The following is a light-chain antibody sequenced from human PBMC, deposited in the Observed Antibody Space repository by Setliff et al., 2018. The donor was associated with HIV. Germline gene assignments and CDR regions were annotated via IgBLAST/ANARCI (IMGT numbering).Light chain of an antibody. CDR1: SSDIGAYNY. J-gene: IGLJ1*01. CDR2: DVR. Sequence: QSVLTQPASVSGSPGQSITISCTGTSSDIGAYNYVSWYQQHPGKAPKAMIYDVRKRPSGVSNRFSGSKSGNTASLTIPGLQAEDEAAYYCSSYVNINTLVFGTGTKVTVL. V-gene: IGLV2-14*03. CDR3: SSYVNINTLV.